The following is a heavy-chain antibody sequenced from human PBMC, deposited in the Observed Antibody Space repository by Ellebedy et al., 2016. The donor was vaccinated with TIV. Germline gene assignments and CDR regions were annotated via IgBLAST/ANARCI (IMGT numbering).Heavy chain of an antibody. V-gene: IGHV4-59*13. CDR2: IYNSGRT. Sequence: GSLRLXCTVSGGAISSFYWTWIRQSPGKRLEWIGYIYNSGRTTYNPSLESRVTISVDTSKNQFSLKLRSVTAADTAVYYCARDRMYYYDSSGSYQYYGMDVWGQGTTVTVSS. CDR3: ARDRMYYYDSSGSYQYYGMDV. D-gene: IGHD3-22*01. CDR1: GGAISSFY. J-gene: IGHJ6*02.